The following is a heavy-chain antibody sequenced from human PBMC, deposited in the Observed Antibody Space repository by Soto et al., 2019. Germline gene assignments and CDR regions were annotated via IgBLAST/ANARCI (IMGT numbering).Heavy chain of an antibody. D-gene: IGHD3-3*01. Sequence: GASVKVSCKASGYSFTSYSITWVRQAPGQGLEWMGWISTSNDNTNYAQKFKGRVTMTTDRSTATAYMDLRSLTSDDTAVYYCARGSEWWFDPWGQGTLVTVSS. J-gene: IGHJ5*02. CDR1: GYSFTSYS. CDR2: ISTSNDNT. V-gene: IGHV1-18*04. CDR3: ARGSEWWFDP.